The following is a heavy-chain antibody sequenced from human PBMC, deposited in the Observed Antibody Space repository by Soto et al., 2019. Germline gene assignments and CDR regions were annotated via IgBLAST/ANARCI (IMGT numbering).Heavy chain of an antibody. CDR3: ARDFHQYSSSWFDTFDI. D-gene: IGHD6-13*01. J-gene: IGHJ3*02. V-gene: IGHV1-18*01. CDR1: GYAFTTYG. CDR2: ISGHNDNT. Sequence: ASVKVSCKASGYAFTTYGISWVLQAPGQELEWMGWISGHNDNTIYAQKIQGRVTMTTDTSTSTAYMELRSLRSDDTAVYYCARDFHQYSSSWFDTFDIWGQGTMVTVSS.